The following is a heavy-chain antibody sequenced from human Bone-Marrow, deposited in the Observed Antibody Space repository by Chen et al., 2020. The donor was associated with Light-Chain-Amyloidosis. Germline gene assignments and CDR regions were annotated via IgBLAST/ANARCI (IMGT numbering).Heavy chain of an antibody. CDR1: GFTFSSYS. Sequence: EVQLVESGGGLVKPGGSPRLSCAASGFTFSSYSMNWVRQAPGKGLEWVSSISSSSSYIYYADSVKGRFTISRDNAKNSLYLQMNSLRAEDTAVYYCARGRAAAGKQYFQHWGQGTLVTVSS. CDR3: ARGRAAAGKQYFQH. D-gene: IGHD6-13*01. V-gene: IGHV3-21*01. CDR2: ISSSSSYI. J-gene: IGHJ1*01.